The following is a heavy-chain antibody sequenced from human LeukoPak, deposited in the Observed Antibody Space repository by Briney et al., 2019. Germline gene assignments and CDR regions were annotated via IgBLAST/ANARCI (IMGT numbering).Heavy chain of an antibody. CDR1: GFTFSGYW. CDR3: GRSQWLPYDAIDI. Sequence: GGSLRLSCAASGFTFSGYWMHWVRQAPGKGLVWVSHINIDGRSTTYADSVKGRFTISRDNTKSSLYLQMSSLRAEDTAVYYCGRSQWLPYDAIDIWGQGTMVTVSS. CDR2: INIDGRST. J-gene: IGHJ3*02. D-gene: IGHD3-22*01. V-gene: IGHV3-74*01.